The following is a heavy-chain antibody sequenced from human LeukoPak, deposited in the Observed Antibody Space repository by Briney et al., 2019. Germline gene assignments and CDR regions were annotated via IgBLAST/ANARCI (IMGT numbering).Heavy chain of an antibody. J-gene: IGHJ6*02. D-gene: IGHD3-10*01. CDR2: ISTSSNYI. Sequence: GGSLRLSCAASGFTFSSYSMNWVRQAPGKGLEWVSSISTSSNYIYYADSVKGRFTISRDSAKNSLYLQMNSLRAEDTAVYYWARDYSGGYDPSYYYYGMDVWGQGTTVTVSS. V-gene: IGHV3-21*01. CDR1: GFTFSSYS. CDR3: ARDYSGGYDPSYYYYGMDV.